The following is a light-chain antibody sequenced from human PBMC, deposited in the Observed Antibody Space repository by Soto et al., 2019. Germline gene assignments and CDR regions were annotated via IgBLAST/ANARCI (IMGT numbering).Light chain of an antibody. Sequence: QSVLTQPASVSGSPGQSITISCTGTSSDVGGYNYVSWYQQHPGKAPKLMIYEVSNRPSGVSNRFSGSKSGNTASLTISGLQAEDEADYYCSSYTSSSTSPYVFGTGTKGTVL. J-gene: IGLJ1*01. V-gene: IGLV2-14*01. CDR1: SSDVGGYNY. CDR2: EVS. CDR3: SSYTSSSTSPYV.